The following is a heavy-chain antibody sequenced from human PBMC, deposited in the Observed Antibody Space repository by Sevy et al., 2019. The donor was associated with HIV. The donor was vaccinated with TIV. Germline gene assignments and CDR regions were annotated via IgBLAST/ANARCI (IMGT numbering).Heavy chain of an antibody. Sequence: GGSLRLSCAASRFTFSSYAMSWVRQAPGKGLEWVSAISGSGGSTYYADSVKGRFTISRDNSKNTLYLQMNSLRAEDTAVYYCASHQRIQLWRFDYWGQGTLVTVSS. J-gene: IGHJ4*02. CDR1: RFTFSSYA. CDR3: ASHQRIQLWRFDY. V-gene: IGHV3-23*01. CDR2: ISGSGGST. D-gene: IGHD5-18*01.